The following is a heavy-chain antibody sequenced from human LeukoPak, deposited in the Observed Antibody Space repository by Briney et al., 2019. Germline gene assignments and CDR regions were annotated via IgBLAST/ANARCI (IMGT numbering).Heavy chain of an antibody. J-gene: IGHJ4*02. Sequence: GGSLRLSCVASGFTFNIYAMYWVRQAPGKGLEWISGIFGSGGSAHYADSVRGRFTISRDTSKNTVYLQLDSLRVEDTAVYYCGKTTVGYSSGRYPGWPVDYWGQGALVTVSS. V-gene: IGHV3-23*01. CDR3: GKTTVGYSSGRYPGWPVDY. CDR1: GFTFNIYA. D-gene: IGHD2-15*01. CDR2: IFGSGGSA.